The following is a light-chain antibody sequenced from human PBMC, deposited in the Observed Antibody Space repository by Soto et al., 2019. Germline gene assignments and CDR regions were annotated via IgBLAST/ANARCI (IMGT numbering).Light chain of an antibody. Sequence: QSVLTQPPSVSAAPGQKVTISCSGSNSDIGNNYVSWYQQLPGTAPILLIYENNKRPSGIPDRFSGSKSGTSATLGITGLQTGDEADYYCGTWDSSLSAGVFGTGTKVTVL. J-gene: IGLJ1*01. CDR3: GTWDSSLSAGV. CDR1: NSDIGNNY. CDR2: ENN. V-gene: IGLV1-51*02.